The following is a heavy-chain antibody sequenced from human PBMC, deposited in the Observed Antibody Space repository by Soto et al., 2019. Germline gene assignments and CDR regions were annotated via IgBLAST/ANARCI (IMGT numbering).Heavy chain of an antibody. CDR2: IIPIFGTA. J-gene: IGHJ4*02. CDR3: ARVVTIFGVVIYTSYFDY. Sequence: SVKVSCKASGGTFSSYAISWVRQAPGQGLEWMGGIIPIFGTANYAQKFQGRVTITADESTSTAYMELSSLRSEDTAVYYCARVVTIFGVVIYTSYFDYWGQGTLVTVSS. D-gene: IGHD3-3*01. CDR1: GGTFSSYA. V-gene: IGHV1-69*13.